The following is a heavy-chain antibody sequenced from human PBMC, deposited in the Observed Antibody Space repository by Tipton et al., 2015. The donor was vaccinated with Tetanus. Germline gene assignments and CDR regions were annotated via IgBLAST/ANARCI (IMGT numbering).Heavy chain of an antibody. CDR3: ARGLYGDSVAPYFDY. J-gene: IGHJ4*02. CDR1: GYTFTSYG. D-gene: IGHD4-17*01. V-gene: IGHV1-18*04. CDR2: ISACNGNT. Sequence: QLVQSGAEVKKPGASVKVSCKASGYTFTSYGISWVRQAPGQGLEWMGWISACNGNTNYAQKLQGRVTMTTDPSTSTAYMELRSLRSDDPAVYYCARGLYGDSVAPYFDYWGQGTLVTVSS.